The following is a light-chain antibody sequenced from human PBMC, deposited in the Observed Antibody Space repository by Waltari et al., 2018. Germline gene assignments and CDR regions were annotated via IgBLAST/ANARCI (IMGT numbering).Light chain of an antibody. Sequence: QSALTQPASVSGSPGQSITITCTGTSSDHGRSVIVSWYQQHPGKAPKLMIYEVNKRPSGVSDRFSGSKSGSTAFLTISGLQAEDEAHYYCCSYAGSSVFKVLFGGGTKLTVL. J-gene: IGLJ2*01. CDR2: EVN. V-gene: IGLV2-23*02. CDR3: CSYAGSSVFKVL. CDR1: SSDHGRSVI.